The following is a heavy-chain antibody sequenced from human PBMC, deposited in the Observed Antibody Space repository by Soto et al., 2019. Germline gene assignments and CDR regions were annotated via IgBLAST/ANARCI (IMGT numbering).Heavy chain of an antibody. CDR3: ARGRSVTNYDAFEY. D-gene: IGHD3-3*01. V-gene: IGHV3-30-3*01. CDR2: MSFDGTSK. Sequence: QVQLVESGGGVVQPGRSLRLSCAASGFTLSSYSMHWVRQAPGKGLDWVAAMSFDGTSKYFADSVMGRFTISRDISKNTLSLQMNSLGAEDSAVYYCARGRSVTNYDAFEYWGQGALVTVSS. J-gene: IGHJ4*02. CDR1: GFTLSSYS.